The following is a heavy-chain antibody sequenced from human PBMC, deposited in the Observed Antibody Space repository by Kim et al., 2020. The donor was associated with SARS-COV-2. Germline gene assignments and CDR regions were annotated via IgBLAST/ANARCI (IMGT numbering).Heavy chain of an antibody. J-gene: IGHJ4*02. CDR3: ARAMVRGVIVYYFDY. CDR2: INPSGGST. CDR1: GYTFTSYY. D-gene: IGHD3-10*01. Sequence: ASVKVSCKASGYTFTSYYMHWVRQAPGQGLDWMGIINPSGGSTSYALKFQGRVTMTRDTSTSTVYMELSSLRSEDTAVYYCARAMVRGVIVYYFDYWGQGTLVTVSS. V-gene: IGHV1-46*01.